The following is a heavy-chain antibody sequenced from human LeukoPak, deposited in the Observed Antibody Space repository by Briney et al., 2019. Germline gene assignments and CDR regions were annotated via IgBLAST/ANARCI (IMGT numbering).Heavy chain of an antibody. Sequence: GSSVKVSCKASGGTFSSYAISWVRQAPGQGLEWMGGIIPIFGTANYAQKFQGRVTITADESTSKAYMELSSLRSEDTAVYYCARGTSGQQLVTDYYYGMDVWGQGTTVTVSS. V-gene: IGHV1-69*01. CDR3: ARGTSGQQLVTDYYYGMDV. CDR2: IIPIFGTA. J-gene: IGHJ6*02. CDR1: GGTFSSYA. D-gene: IGHD6-6*01.